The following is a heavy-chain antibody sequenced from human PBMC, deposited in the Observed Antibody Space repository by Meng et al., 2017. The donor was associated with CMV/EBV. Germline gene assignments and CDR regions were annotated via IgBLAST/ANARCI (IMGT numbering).Heavy chain of an antibody. CDR3: ARDARIAARRGDY. V-gene: IGHV1-2*02. Sequence: ASGYTFTGYYMHWVRQAPGQGLEWIGWINPNSGGTNYAQKFQGRVTMTRDTSISTAYMELSRLRSDDTAVYYCARDARIAARRGDYWGQGTLVTVSS. CDR2: INPNSGGT. CDR1: GYTFTGYY. J-gene: IGHJ4*02. D-gene: IGHD6-6*01.